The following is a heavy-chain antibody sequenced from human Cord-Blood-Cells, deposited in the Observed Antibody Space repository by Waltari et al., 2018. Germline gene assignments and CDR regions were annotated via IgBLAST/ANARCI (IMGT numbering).Heavy chain of an antibody. Sequence: QLQLQESGPGLVKPSETLSLPCTVSGCSIISSSYYWGWSRQTQGKGLECIGSIYYSGSTYYNPSLKSRVTISVDTSKNQFSLKLSSVTAADTAVYYCARRLATIFGVVIGFDYWGQGTLVTISS. CDR1: GCSIISSSYY. D-gene: IGHD3-3*01. J-gene: IGHJ4*02. V-gene: IGHV4-39*01. CDR2: IYYSGST. CDR3: ARRLATIFGVVIGFDY.